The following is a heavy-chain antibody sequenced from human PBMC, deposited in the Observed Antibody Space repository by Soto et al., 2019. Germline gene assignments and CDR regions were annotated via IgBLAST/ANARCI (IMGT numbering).Heavy chain of an antibody. V-gene: IGHV3-23*01. CDR1: GFTFSSYA. CDR2: ISGSGGST. CDR3: AKDDSSGPTVCYDY. D-gene: IGHD6-19*01. Sequence: GGSLRLSCAASGFTFSSYAMSWVRQAPGKGLEWVSAISGSGGSTYYADSVKGRFTISRDNSKNTLYLQMNSLRAEDTAVYYCAKDDSSGPTVCYDYWGQGTLVTVS. J-gene: IGHJ4*02.